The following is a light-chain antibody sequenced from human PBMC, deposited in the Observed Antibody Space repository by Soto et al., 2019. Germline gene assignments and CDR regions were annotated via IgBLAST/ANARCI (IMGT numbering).Light chain of an antibody. Sequence: ERVFTQSPGTLSLSPGERATLSCRASQSVSSSYLAWYQQKPGQAPRLLIYGASSRATGIPDRFSGSGSGTDFTLTISRLEPEDFAVYYCQQYGSSSWTCGQGTKVDIK. CDR3: QQYGSSSWT. CDR1: QSVSSSY. J-gene: IGKJ1*01. CDR2: GAS. V-gene: IGKV3-20*01.